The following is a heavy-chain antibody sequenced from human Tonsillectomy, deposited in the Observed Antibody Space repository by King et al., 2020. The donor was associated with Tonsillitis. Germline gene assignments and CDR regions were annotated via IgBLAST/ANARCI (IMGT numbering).Heavy chain of an antibody. J-gene: IGHJ6*02. CDR1: GFSLSTSAMC. CDR3: PRGGPHLPAPNPFGGYSSGMDV. V-gene: IGHV2-70*01. Sequence: ITLKESGPALVKPTQTLTLTCTFSGFSLSTSAMCVSWIRQPPGKALEWLALIDWDDDKYYSTSLKTRLTISKDTSKNQVVLTMTNMDPVDTATYYCPRGGPHLPAPNPFGGYSSGMDVWGQGTTVTVSS. D-gene: IGHD2-2*01. CDR2: IDWDDDK.